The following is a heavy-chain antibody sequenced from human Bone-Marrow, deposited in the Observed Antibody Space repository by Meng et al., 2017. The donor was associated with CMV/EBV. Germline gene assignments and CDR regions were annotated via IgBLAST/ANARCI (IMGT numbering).Heavy chain of an antibody. J-gene: IGHJ4*02. V-gene: IGHV3-30*04. CDR2: ISYDGRNK. D-gene: IGHD1-26*01. CDR1: GFPFADFA. Sequence: SCAASGFPFADFAMHWVRQAPGKGLEWLAVISYDGRNKYYADSVKGRFTISRDNSKNTLSLQMNSLRADDTALYYCARSSGSFTHSDYWGQGTLVTVSS. CDR3: ARSSGSFTHSDY.